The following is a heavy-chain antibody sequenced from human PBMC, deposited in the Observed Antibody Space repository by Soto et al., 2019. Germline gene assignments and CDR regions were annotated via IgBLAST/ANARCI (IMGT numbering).Heavy chain of an antibody. CDR3: AREMATISLGAFDI. D-gene: IGHD5-12*01. V-gene: IGHV3-74*01. Sequence: GGSLRLSCAASGFGFSSYWMHWVRQAPGKGLVWVSRTNNDGDTTTYADSVRGRFTSFRDNAKNTLYLQMTSLGVEDTAVYYCAREMATISLGAFDIWGQGTMVTVSS. J-gene: IGHJ3*02. CDR2: TNNDGDTT. CDR1: GFGFSSYW.